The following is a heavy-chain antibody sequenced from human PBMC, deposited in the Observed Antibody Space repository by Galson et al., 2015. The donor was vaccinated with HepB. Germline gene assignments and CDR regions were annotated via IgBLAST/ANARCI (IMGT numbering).Heavy chain of an antibody. V-gene: IGHV3-21*01. D-gene: IGHD2-2*01. J-gene: IGHJ6*03. CDR3: ARDAGLQLKYCSSTSCFSYYMDV. CDR2: ISSSSSYI. CDR1: GFTFSSYS. Sequence: SLRLSCAASGFTFSSYSMNWVRQAPGKGLEWVSSISSSSSYIYYADSVKGRFTISRDNAKNSLYLQMNSLRAEDTAVYYCARDAGLQLKYCSSTSCFSYYMDVWGKGTTVTVSS.